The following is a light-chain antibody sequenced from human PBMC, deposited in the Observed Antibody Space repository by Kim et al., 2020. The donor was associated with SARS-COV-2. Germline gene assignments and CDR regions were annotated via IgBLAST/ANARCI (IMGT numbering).Light chain of an antibody. V-gene: IGLV4-69*01. Sequence: ASVNHTGTQSSGHSSSTIAWHKQKQGKGLRFLMNLISDGSHTKGDGIPDRFPGSSSGAERYITISSHQSEDEADYYSQTWATGIEVFGGGTQLTVL. CDR2: LISDGSH. CDR3: QTWATGIEV. J-gene: IGLJ3*02. CDR1: SGHSSST.